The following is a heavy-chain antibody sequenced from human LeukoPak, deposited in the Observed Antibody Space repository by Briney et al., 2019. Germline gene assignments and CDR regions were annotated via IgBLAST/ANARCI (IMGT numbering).Heavy chain of an antibody. V-gene: IGHV3-30-3*01. CDR2: ISYDGTHN. Sequence: PGGSLRLSCTASGFTFSTSAMHWVRQAPGKGLEWVAVISYDGTHNYYADSMKGRFTISRDNSKNTLYLQMNCLRSEDTAVYYCARALDEGARFDYWGQGTLVTVSS. CDR1: GFTFSTSA. CDR3: ARALDEGARFDY. J-gene: IGHJ4*02.